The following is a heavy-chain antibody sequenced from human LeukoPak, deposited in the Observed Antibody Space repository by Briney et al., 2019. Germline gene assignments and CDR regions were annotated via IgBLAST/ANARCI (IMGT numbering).Heavy chain of an antibody. CDR3: AKMKGHPLPKYYMDV. CDR2: ISGLGGNV. J-gene: IGHJ6*01. CDR1: GFLFGSYG. V-gene: IGHV3-23*01. D-gene: IGHD1-26*01. Sequence: GGSLRLSCAASGFLFGSYGMTWVRQAPGKGLEWVSGISGLGGNVDYADSVKGRFTISRDNSKNTLYLQLNSLKAEDTAVYYCAKMKGHPLPKYYMDVWGQGTTVTVSS.